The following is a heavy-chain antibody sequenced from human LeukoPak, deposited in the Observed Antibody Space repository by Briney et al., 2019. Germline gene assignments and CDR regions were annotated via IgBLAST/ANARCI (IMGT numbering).Heavy chain of an antibody. CDR2: ISNSGSSI. J-gene: IGHJ4*02. CDR3: ARGGGATYY. CDR1: GFTFSSYE. V-gene: IGHV3-48*03. D-gene: IGHD3-16*01. Sequence: GGSLRLSCAASGFTFSSYEMNWVRQAPGKGLEWLSYISNSGSSIHYADSVKGRFTISRDNAKNSLYLQMNSLRAEDTAVYYCARGGGATYYWGQGTLATVSS.